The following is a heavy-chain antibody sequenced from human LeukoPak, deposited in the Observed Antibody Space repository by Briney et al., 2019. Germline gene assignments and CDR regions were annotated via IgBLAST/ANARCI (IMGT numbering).Heavy chain of an antibody. CDR1: GGSISTSNYY. V-gene: IGHV4-39*07. J-gene: IGHJ4*02. CDR2: IFYSGST. Sequence: SETLSLTCTVSGGSISTSNYYWGWIRQPPGKGLEWIGNIFYSGSTYYSPSLRSRVTISLDTSRNQFSLKLNSVTAADTAVYYCARNTGYFDYWGQGTLVTVSS. D-gene: IGHD3-10*01. CDR3: ARNTGYFDY.